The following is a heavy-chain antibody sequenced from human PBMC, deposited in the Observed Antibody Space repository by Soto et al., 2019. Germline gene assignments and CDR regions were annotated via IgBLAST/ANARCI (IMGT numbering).Heavy chain of an antibody. CDR3: ARSGEAVARSFDY. CDR1: GGSISSSSYY. CDR2: IYYSGST. Sequence: PSETLSLTCTVSGGSISSSSYYWGWIRQPPGKGLEWIGSIYYSGSTYYNPSLKSRVTISVDTSKNQFSLKLSSVTAADTAVYYCARSGEAVARSFDYWGQGTLVTVS. D-gene: IGHD6-19*01. J-gene: IGHJ4*02. V-gene: IGHV4-39*01.